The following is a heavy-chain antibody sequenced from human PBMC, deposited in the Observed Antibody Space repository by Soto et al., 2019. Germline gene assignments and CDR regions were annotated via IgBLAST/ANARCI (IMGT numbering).Heavy chain of an antibody. CDR2: ISAYNGNT. CDR1: GYTFTTYG. Sequence: QVQLVQSGAEVKKPGASVKVSCKASGYTFTTYGISWVRQAPGQGLEWMGWISAYNGNTNYAQKIQGRVTMTTDTSTSTAYMELRSPRSDDTAVYYCARQQWLYYYYGMDVWGQGTTVTVSS. D-gene: IGHD6-19*01. CDR3: ARQQWLYYYYGMDV. V-gene: IGHV1-18*01. J-gene: IGHJ6*02.